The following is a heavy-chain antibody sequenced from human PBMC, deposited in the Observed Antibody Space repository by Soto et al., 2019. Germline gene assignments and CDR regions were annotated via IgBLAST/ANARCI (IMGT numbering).Heavy chain of an antibody. CDR1: GGTFSSYA. CDR3: ARVVIADGSGTSRSPRCYYGMDV. V-gene: IGHV1-69*13. J-gene: IGHJ6*02. D-gene: IGHD3-10*01. CDR2: IIPIFGTA. Sequence: SVKVSCKASGGTFSSYAISWVRQAPGQGLEWMGGIIPIFGTANYAQKFQGRVTITADESTSTAYMELSSLRSEDTAVYYCARVVIADGSGTSRSPRCYYGMDVWGQGTTVTVSS.